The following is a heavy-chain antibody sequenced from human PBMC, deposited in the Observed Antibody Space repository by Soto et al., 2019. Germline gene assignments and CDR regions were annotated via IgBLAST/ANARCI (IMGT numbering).Heavy chain of an antibody. Sequence: PGGSLRLSCAASGFTVSSNYMSWVRQARGKGLEWVSVIYSGGSTYYADSVKGRFTISRDNSKNTLYLQMNSLRAEDTAVYYCARDPRYCSSTSCYGMDVWGQGTTVTVSS. CDR3: ARDPRYCSSTSCYGMDV. CDR1: GFTVSSNY. J-gene: IGHJ6*02. V-gene: IGHV3-53*01. CDR2: IYSGGST. D-gene: IGHD2-2*01.